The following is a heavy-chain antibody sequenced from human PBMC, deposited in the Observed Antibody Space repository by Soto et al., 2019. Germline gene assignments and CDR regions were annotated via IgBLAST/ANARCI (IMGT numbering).Heavy chain of an antibody. CDR2: IYHSGST. J-gene: IGHJ4*02. CDR1: GGSISSGGYS. CDR3: ARGHDANND. Sequence: QVQLQESGSGLVKPSQTLSLTCAVSGGSISSGGYSWIWLRQPPGKGLEWIGYIYHSGSTYYNPSLKSRVTISMDTSKNQFSLKLNSVTAADTAVYYCARGHDANNDWGQGTLVTVSS. D-gene: IGHD2-8*01. V-gene: IGHV4-30-2*01.